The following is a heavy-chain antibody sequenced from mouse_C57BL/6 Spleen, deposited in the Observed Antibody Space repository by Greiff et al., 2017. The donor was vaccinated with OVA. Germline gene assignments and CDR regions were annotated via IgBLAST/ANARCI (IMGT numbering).Heavy chain of an antibody. CDR3: ARSPPYYSNYGYFDV. V-gene: IGHV1-82*01. CDR1: GYAFSSSW. CDR2: LYPGDGDT. J-gene: IGHJ1*03. D-gene: IGHD2-5*01. Sequence: VQLQQSGPELVKPGASVKISCKASGYAFSSSWMNWVKQRPGKGLEWIGRLYPGDGDTNYNGKFKGKATLTADKSSSTAYMQLSSLTSEDSAVYFCARSPPYYSNYGYFDVWGTGTTVTVSS.